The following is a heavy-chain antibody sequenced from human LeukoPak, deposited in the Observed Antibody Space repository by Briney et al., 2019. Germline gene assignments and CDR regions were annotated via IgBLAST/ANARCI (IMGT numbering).Heavy chain of an antibody. J-gene: IGHJ3*02. CDR3: ARDFCSSEACPFRDDAFDI. CDR1: GFIVSSNY. CDR2: IDSDGST. Sequence: AGSLRLYCAASGFIVSSNYMSCVRQARGQGLEWGSIIDSDGSTYYADSVNGRFTISNNNVKNILYFDMNSLRVEDTAVYYCARDFCSSEACPFRDDAFDIWGQGTKVTVSS. D-gene: IGHD2-2*01. V-gene: IGHV3-53*01.